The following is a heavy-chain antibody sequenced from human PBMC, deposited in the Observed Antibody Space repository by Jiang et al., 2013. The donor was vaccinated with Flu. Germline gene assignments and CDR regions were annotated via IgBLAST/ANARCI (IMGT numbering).Heavy chain of an antibody. CDR3: ARDLDYDSDYSDAFDI. CDR1: GGSISTYY. Sequence: SGGSISTYYWSWIRQSPGKGLEWIGYIHHTGSTGYNPSLRSRVTMSLDTSRTQFSLHLTSVTVADTAVYHCARDLDYDSDYSDAFDIWGRGTMVTVSS. D-gene: IGHD3-22*01. CDR2: IHHTGST. V-gene: IGHV4-59*01. J-gene: IGHJ3*02.